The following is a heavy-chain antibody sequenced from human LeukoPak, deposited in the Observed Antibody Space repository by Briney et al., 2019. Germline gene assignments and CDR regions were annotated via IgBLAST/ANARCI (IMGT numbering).Heavy chain of an antibody. CDR1: GGSFSGYY. CDR3: ARVRDYVWGSSRYTLYYFDY. V-gene: IGHV4-34*01. D-gene: IGHD3-16*02. Sequence: SETLSLTCAVYGGSFSGYYWSWIRQSPGQGLEWIGEINHSGSTNYNPSLKSRVTISADTSKNQFSLMLSSVTAADTAVYYCARVRDYVWGSSRYTLYYFDYWGQGTQVTVSS. J-gene: IGHJ4*02. CDR2: INHSGST.